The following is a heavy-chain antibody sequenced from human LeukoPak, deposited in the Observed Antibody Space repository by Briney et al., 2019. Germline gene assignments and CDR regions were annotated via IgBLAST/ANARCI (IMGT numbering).Heavy chain of an antibody. J-gene: IGHJ4*02. CDR3: ARVDGSADY. V-gene: IGHV1-8*03. D-gene: IGHD3-22*01. Sequence: ASVKVSCKASGYTFTRYDINWVRQATGQGLEWMGWMNPKSGNTGHAQKFQGRGTITRDTSTSTVYMELRSLRSEDTAVYFCARVDGSADYWGQGTLVTVSS. CDR2: MNPKSGNT. CDR1: GYTFTRYD.